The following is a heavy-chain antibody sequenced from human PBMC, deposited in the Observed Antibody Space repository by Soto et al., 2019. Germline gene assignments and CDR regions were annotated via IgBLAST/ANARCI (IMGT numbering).Heavy chain of an antibody. Sequence: GGSLRLSCAASGFTFSSYEMNWVRQAPGKGMEWVSYISSSGSTIYYADSVMGRFTISRDNAKNSLYLQMNSLRAEDTAVYYCARIGVSRNYYWGQGTLVTVSS. CDR3: ARIGVSRNYY. D-gene: IGHD3-16*01. CDR2: ISSSGSTI. V-gene: IGHV3-48*03. J-gene: IGHJ4*02. CDR1: GFTFSSYE.